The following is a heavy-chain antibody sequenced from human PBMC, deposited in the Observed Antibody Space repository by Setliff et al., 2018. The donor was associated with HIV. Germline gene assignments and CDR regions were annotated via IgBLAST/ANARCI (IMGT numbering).Heavy chain of an antibody. Sequence: GASVKVSCKASGYTFTSYVINWVRQAPGQGLEWMGWISAYNGKTNYAQKVQGRVTMTTDTSTSTDYMELRSLRSDDTAVYYCARAPEAPDAFDIWGQGTMVTVSS. CDR3: ARAPEAPDAFDI. J-gene: IGHJ3*02. V-gene: IGHV1-18*01. CDR1: GYTFTSYV. CDR2: ISAYNGKT.